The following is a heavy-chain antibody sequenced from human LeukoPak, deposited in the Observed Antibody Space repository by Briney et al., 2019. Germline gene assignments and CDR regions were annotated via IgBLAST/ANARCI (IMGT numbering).Heavy chain of an antibody. CDR2: ISGSGTYT. D-gene: IGHD3-16*01. V-gene: IGHV3-23*01. J-gene: IGHJ6*01. Sequence: GGSLRLSCAASGFTFSNYAMSWVRQAPGKGLEWVAGISGSGTYTYYADSVKGRFTISRDNSKSTLFLQMNSLRAEDTALYYCARVLGLGYWMNVWGQGRTVIVSS. CDR1: GFTFSNYA. CDR3: ARVLGLGYWMNV.